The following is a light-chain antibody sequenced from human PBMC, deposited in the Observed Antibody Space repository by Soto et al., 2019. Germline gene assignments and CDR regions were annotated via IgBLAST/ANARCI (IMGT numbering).Light chain of an antibody. CDR2: AAS. Sequence: IQLTQSPSSLSASLGYRFTITCLASQCISSHLAWYQQKPGKAPKLLIYAASTLQTGVPSRFSGSGSGTDFTLTISSLEPEDFAVYYCQQRSNWPTTFGQGTRLEIK. V-gene: IGKV1-9*01. CDR3: QQRSNWPTT. J-gene: IGKJ5*01. CDR1: QCISSH.